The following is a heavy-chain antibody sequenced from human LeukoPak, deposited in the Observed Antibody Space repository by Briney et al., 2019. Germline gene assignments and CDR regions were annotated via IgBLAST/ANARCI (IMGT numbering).Heavy chain of an antibody. Sequence: GGSLRLSCAASGFTISGYWMHWVRQAPGKGLVWVSRISGDGSITAYADSVKGRFTISRDNAKNSLYLQMNSLRAEDTAVYYCARVVITRGFDYWGQGTLVTVSS. D-gene: IGHD3-22*01. CDR3: ARVVITRGFDY. J-gene: IGHJ4*02. CDR2: ISGDGSIT. V-gene: IGHV3-74*01. CDR1: GFTISGYW.